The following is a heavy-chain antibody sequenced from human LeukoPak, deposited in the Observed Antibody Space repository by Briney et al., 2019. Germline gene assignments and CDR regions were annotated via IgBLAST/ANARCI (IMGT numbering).Heavy chain of an antibody. CDR1: VYTFTRNY. CDR3: ARISYGDYYFDY. D-gene: IGHD4-17*01. V-gene: IGHV1-2*02. J-gene: IGHJ4*02. CDR2: INPDTGGT. Sequence: GASVKVSCKASVYTFTRNYIHWVRQAPGQGLEWMGWINPDTGGTSFAQKFQGSVTLTRDTSITTAYLELTRLRSDDTAVYYCARISYGDYYFDYWGQGTLVTVSS.